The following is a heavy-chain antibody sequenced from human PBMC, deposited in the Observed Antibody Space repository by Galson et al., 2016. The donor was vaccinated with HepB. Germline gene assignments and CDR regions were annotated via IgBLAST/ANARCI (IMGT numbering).Heavy chain of an antibody. D-gene: IGHD6-13*01. CDR1: GASISRSSYY. V-gene: IGHV4-39*01. Sequence: ETLSLTCTVSGASISRSSYYWGWIRQPPGKGLEWIGSLYYSGSTYYNPSLKSRVTMSVDTSKNQFSLKLSSVTAADTAVYYCASLFYSSSWYKGWFDPWGQGTLVTVSS. J-gene: IGHJ5*02. CDR2: LYYSGST. CDR3: ASLFYSSSWYKGWFDP.